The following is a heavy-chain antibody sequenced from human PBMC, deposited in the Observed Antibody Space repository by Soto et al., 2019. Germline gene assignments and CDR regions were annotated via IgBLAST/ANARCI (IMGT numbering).Heavy chain of an antibody. CDR3: AKDFKVSGSYYGSLNYYYGMDV. Sequence: PGGSLRLSCAASGFTFSSYGMHWVRQAPRKGLEWVAIISYDGSLKYYADSVKGRFTISRDNSKSALYLQMNSLRPEDTAVYYCAKDFKVSGSYYGSLNYYYGMDVWGQGTTVTVSS. CDR1: GFTFSSYG. CDR2: ISYDGSLK. D-gene: IGHD3-10*01. V-gene: IGHV3-30*18. J-gene: IGHJ6*02.